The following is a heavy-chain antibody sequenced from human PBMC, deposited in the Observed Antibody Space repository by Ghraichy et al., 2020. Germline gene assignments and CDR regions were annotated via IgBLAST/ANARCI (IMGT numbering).Heavy chain of an antibody. CDR3: AKGFTYFDY. J-gene: IGHJ4*02. D-gene: IGHD3-10*01. Sequence: GGPLRLSCAASGFIFNNYAMSWVRQAPGKGLEWVSAISGGSDNIYYGDSVKGRFTISRDNSKNTLFLQMSSLRAEDTAVYYCAKGFTYFDYWGQGNLVTVSS. CDR2: ISGGSDNI. CDR1: GFIFNNYA. V-gene: IGHV3-23*01.